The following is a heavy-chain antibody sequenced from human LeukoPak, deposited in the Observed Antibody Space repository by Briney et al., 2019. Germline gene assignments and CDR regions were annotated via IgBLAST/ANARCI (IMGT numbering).Heavy chain of an antibody. V-gene: IGHV3-9*03. Sequence: PGGSLRLSCSASGFTFDDYAMHWVRQAPGKGLEWVSGISWNSGSIGYADSVKGRFTISRDNAKNSLYLQMNSLRAEDMALYYCAKVLTYQLREKHNWNDSTDPPRHFDYWGQGTLVTVSS. J-gene: IGHJ4*02. CDR3: AKVLTYQLREKHNWNDSTDPPRHFDY. D-gene: IGHD1-20*01. CDR2: ISWNSGSI. CDR1: GFTFDDYA.